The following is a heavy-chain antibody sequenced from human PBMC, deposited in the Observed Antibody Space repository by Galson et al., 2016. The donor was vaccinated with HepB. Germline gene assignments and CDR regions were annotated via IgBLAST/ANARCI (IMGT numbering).Heavy chain of an antibody. V-gene: IGHV1-69*01. Sequence: VSCKASGGTFSSYALSWVRQAPGQGLEWMGRIIPIFRTTNYAQKFQGRVSITADESTSTAYMELSSLRSEDTAVYYCARPQREGGNYYSFDYWGQGTLVTVSS. CDR2: IIPIFRTT. J-gene: IGHJ4*02. D-gene: IGHD1-26*01. CDR1: GGTFSSYA. CDR3: ARPQREGGNYYSFDY.